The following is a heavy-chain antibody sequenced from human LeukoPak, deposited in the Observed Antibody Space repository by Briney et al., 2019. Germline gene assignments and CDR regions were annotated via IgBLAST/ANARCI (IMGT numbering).Heavy chain of an antibody. D-gene: IGHD6-19*01. J-gene: IGHJ6*03. Sequence: PGGSLRLSCAASGFTFGDYGMSWVRQAPGKGLEWVSGINWNGGSTGYADSVKGRFTISRDNAKNSLYLQMNSLRAEDTALYYCARERYSSGWYQYYYYYYMDVWGKGTTVTVSS. CDR3: ARERYSSGWYQYYYYYYMDV. CDR2: INWNGGST. V-gene: IGHV3-20*04. CDR1: GFTFGDYG.